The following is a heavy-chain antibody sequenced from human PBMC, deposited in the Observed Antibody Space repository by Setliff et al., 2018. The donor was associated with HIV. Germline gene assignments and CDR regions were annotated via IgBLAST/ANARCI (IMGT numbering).Heavy chain of an antibody. V-gene: IGHV3-64*02. CDR2: INNKGDST. CDR3: ARGGRDYSESSGYAVPGDYYGMDV. J-gene: IGHJ6*02. CDR1: GYSFTNHY. D-gene: IGHD3-22*01. Sequence: SCKPSGYSFTNHYMHWVRQAPGKGLEYVSVINNKGDSTYYADSVKGRFSISRDNSKNTLYLQLGSLRADDMAVYYCARGGRDYSESSGYAVPGDYYGMDVWGQGTTVTVSS.